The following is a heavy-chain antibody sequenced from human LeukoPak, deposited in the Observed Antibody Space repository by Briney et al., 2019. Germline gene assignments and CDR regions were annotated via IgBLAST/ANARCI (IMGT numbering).Heavy chain of an antibody. J-gene: IGHJ4*02. CDR1: GFTFSSYA. CDR3: AKDVGSGSGWEYCSGGSCFQYYFDY. V-gene: IGHV3-23*01. Sequence: SGGSLRLSCAASGFTFSSYAMSWVRQAPGKGLEWVSAISGSGGSTYYADSVKGRFTISRDNSKNTLYLQMNSLRAEDTAVYYCAKDVGSGSGWEYCSGGSCFQYYFDYWGQGTLVTVSS. D-gene: IGHD2-15*01. CDR2: ISGSGGST.